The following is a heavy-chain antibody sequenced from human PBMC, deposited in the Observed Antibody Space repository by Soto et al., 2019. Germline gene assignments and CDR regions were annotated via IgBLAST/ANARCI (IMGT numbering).Heavy chain of an antibody. CDR1: GFTFSSYA. D-gene: IGHD3-22*01. J-gene: IGHJ4*02. CDR3: AKVFYYYDSSGYYYFDY. CDR2: ISGSGSTI. Sequence: GGSLRLSCAASGFTFSSYAVSWVRQAPGKGPEWISSISGSGSTIYYADSVKGRFTISRDNSKNTLYLQMSSLRAGDTAVYYCAKVFYYYDSSGYYYFDYWGQGTLVTVSS. V-gene: IGHV3-23*01.